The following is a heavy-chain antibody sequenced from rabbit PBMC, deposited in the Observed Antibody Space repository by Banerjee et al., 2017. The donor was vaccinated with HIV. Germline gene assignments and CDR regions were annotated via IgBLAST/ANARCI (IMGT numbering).Heavy chain of an antibody. CDR3: ARDAGYAGSNL. Sequence: QSLEESGGDLVKPGASLTLTCTASGFSFSSYYYMCWVRQAPGKGLEWIACIGAGSTYYATWAKGRFTISKTSSTTVTLQMTSLTAADTATYFCARDAGYAGSNLWGQGTLVTVS. CDR1: GFSFSSYYY. J-gene: IGHJ4*01. D-gene: IGHD4-2*01. CDR2: IGAGST. V-gene: IGHV1S40*01.